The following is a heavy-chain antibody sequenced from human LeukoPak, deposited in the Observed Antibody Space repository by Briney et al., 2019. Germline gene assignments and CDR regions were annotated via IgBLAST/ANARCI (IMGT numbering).Heavy chain of an antibody. CDR3: AKVPYSDYGSGRPPFMDV. D-gene: IGHD3-10*01. J-gene: IGHJ6*02. CDR1: GFTFSNYD. Sequence: GGSLRLSCASSGFTFSNYDMSWVRQAPGKGLDWVSTIDYSGGSTFFADFVKGRFTISRDNSKNPPYLQMNSLGAEDTAIYYCAKVPYSDYGSGRPPFMDVWGQGTTVAVS. V-gene: IGHV3-23*01. CDR2: IDYSGGST.